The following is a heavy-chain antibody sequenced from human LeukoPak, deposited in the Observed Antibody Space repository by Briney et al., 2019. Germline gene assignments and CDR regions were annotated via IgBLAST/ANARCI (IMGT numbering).Heavy chain of an antibody. CDR1: EFTFSSYS. CDR3: ARERDGYFDY. CDR2: ITNSGNSK. J-gene: IGHJ4*02. D-gene: IGHD5-24*01. V-gene: IGHV3-48*01. Sequence: GGSLRLSCAASEFTFSSYSMNWVRQAPGKGLEWVSYITNSGNSKSYADSVKGRFTISRDNTKNSLYLQMNGLRAEDTAVYYCARERDGYFDYWGQGTLVTVSS.